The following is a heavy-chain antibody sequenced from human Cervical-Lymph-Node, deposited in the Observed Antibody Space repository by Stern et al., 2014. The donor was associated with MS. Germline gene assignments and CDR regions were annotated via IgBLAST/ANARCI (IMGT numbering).Heavy chain of an antibody. Sequence: QLVESGPEVKKPGTSVKVSCKASGFTFTSSAVQWVRQARGQRLEWIGWLVVGSGNTNYAQKFQERVTITRDMSTSTAYMELSSLRSEDTAVYYCVADPRYYYDSSGYPYWGQGTLVTVSS. D-gene: IGHD3-22*01. CDR3: VADPRYYYDSSGYPY. V-gene: IGHV1-58*01. CDR1: GFTFTSSA. CDR2: LVVGSGNT. J-gene: IGHJ4*02.